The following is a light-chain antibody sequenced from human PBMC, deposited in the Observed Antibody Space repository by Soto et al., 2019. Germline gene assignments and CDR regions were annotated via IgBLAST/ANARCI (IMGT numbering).Light chain of an antibody. CDR1: QSLSDNA. CDR3: QQYGPPPSWT. J-gene: IGKJ1*01. CDR2: GAS. Sequence: ETVLTQSPDTLSLSPGERATLSCRASQSLSDNALAWYQQKPGQAPRILIYGASIRATGTPDRFSGSGCGTDFIPTVSRLEPDDFAVYYCQQYGPPPSWTFGQGTRVEIK. V-gene: IGKV3-20*01.